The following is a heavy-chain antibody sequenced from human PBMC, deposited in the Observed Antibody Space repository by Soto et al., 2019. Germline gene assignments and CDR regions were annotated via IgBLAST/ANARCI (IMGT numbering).Heavy chain of an antibody. CDR1: GFTVSSNY. D-gene: IGHD3-16*01. CDR3: ARGGVFHCYFDY. J-gene: IGHJ4*02. Sequence: EVQLVETGGGLIQPGGSLRLSCAASGFTVSSNYMSWVRQAPGKGLEWVSSIYSGGNTYYADSVKGRFTISRDNSKNTLFLQMNSLRAEDTAVYYCARGGVFHCYFDYWGQGTLVTVSS. V-gene: IGHV3-53*02. CDR2: IYSGGNT.